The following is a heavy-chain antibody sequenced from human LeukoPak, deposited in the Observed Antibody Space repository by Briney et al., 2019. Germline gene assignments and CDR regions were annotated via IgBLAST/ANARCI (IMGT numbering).Heavy chain of an antibody. CDR1: GYTFTGYY. J-gene: IGHJ4*02. D-gene: IGHD2-2*01. CDR2: INPNSGGT. V-gene: IGHV1-2*02. CDR3: ARDVGEYCSSTNCYASHY. Sequence: ASVKVSCKASGYTFTGYYMHWVRQAPGQGLEWMGWINPNSGGTNYAQKFQGGATMTRDTSITTAYMELSSLRSDDTAVYYCARDVGEYCSSTNCYASHYWGQGTLVTVSS.